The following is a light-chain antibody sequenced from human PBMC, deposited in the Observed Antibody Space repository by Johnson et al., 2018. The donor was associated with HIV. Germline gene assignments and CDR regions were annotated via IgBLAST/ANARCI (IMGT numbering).Light chain of an antibody. CDR2: DNN. Sequence: QSVLTQPPSVSAAPGQKVTISCSGSSSNIGNNYVSWYQQLPGTAPKLLIYDNNKRPSGIPDRFSASKSGTSATLGITGLQTGDEADYYCGTWDTSLSAGGGFGTGTKVTVL. V-gene: IGLV1-51*01. CDR1: SSNIGNNY. J-gene: IGLJ1*01. CDR3: GTWDTSLSAGGG.